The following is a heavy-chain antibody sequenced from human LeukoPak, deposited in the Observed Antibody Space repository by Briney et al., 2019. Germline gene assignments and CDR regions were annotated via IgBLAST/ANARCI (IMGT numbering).Heavy chain of an antibody. D-gene: IGHD4-17*01. CDR3: AKPANYGDEPYDAFDI. V-gene: IGHV3-23*01. J-gene: IGHJ3*02. CDR2: ISGSGGST. CDR1: GFTFSSYA. Sequence: GGSLRLSCAASGFTFSSYAMSWVRQAPGKGLEWVSAISGSGGSTYYADSVKGRFTISRDNSKNTLYLQMNSLRAEDTAVYYCAKPANYGDEPYDAFDIWGQGTMVTVSS.